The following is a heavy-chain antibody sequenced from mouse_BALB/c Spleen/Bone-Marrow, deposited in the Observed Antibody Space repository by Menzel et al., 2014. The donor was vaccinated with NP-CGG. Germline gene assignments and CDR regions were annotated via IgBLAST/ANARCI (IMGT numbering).Heavy chain of an antibody. Sequence: VQLKDSGPGLVKPSQSLFLTCTVTGYSITSDYAWNWIRQFPGNKLEWMGYISYSGSTSYNPSLKSRISITRDTSKNQFFLQLNSVTTEDTATYYCASPSWFAYWGQGTLVTVSA. J-gene: IGHJ3*01. CDR1: GYSITSDYA. V-gene: IGHV3-2*02. CDR2: ISYSGST. CDR3: ASPSWFAY.